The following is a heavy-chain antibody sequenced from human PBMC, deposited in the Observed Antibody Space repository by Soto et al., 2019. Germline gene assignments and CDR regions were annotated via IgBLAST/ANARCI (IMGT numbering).Heavy chain of an antibody. D-gene: IGHD1-26*01. Sequence: EVQLVESGGALVQPGRSLTLSCAASGFTFDDYAMHWVRQAPGKGLEWVSIISWNSGNIAYADSVKGRFTISRDNAKNSLYLQMNTLRAEDTDLYSCAKDLRYCATNRWAWCAFELWGQGSMVTVSS. J-gene: IGHJ3*01. CDR2: ISWNSGNI. CDR1: GFTFDDYA. V-gene: IGHV3-9*01. CDR3: AKDLRYCATNRWAWCAFEL.